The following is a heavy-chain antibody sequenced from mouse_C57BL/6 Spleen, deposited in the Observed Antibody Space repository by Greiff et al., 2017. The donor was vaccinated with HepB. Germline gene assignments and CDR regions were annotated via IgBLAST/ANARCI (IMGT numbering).Heavy chain of an antibody. Sequence: VQRVESGPGLVQPSQSLSITCTVSGFSLTSYGVHWVRQSPGKGLEWLGVIWSGGSTDYNAAFISRLSISKDNSKSQVFFKMNSLQADDTAIYYCARMDYSNLYYYAMDYWGQGTSVTVSS. CDR1: GFSLTSYG. D-gene: IGHD2-5*01. J-gene: IGHJ4*01. CDR2: IWSGGST. V-gene: IGHV2-2*01. CDR3: ARMDYSNLYYYAMDY.